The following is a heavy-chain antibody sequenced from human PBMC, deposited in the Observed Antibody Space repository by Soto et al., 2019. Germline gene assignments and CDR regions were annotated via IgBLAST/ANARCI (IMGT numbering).Heavy chain of an antibody. CDR3: AAGEASSRNLAPYYLDF. J-gene: IGHJ4*02. V-gene: IGHV4-59*01. CDR2: IHYSGTT. Sequence: SETLSLTCTVSGGSMRNYFWTWIRQPPGKGLEWIGYIHYSGTTSFFPSYNPSLRSRVTISEDTSKNQFSLKLLSVTTADMAVYFCAAGEASSRNLAPYYLDFWGQGTLVTVSS. CDR1: GGSMRNYF. D-gene: IGHD6-13*01.